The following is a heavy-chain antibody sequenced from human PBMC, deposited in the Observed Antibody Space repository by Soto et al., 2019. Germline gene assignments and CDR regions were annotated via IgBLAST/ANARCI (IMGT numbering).Heavy chain of an antibody. V-gene: IGHV3-43D*04. CDR3: VKSLYYYDSSPLDH. D-gene: IGHD3-22*01. CDR2: TNSDGTDS. Sequence: VKLVESGGIGVQTGGSLRLSCAAAGFDFEDYAMHWVRQVPGKGLEWVSLTNSDGTDSYYVDSVKGRFTISRDNAKRTLYLQMDRLRPEDTALYFCVKSLYYYDSSPLDHWGQGTLVTVSS. J-gene: IGHJ4*02. CDR1: GFDFEDYA.